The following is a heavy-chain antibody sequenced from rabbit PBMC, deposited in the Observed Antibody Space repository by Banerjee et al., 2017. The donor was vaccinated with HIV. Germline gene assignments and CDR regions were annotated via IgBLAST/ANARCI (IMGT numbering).Heavy chain of an antibody. CDR1: GFSFSSSYY. V-gene: IGHV1S45*01. D-gene: IGHD4-1*01. Sequence: QEQLEESGGGLVQPEGSLTLTCTASGFSFSSSYYMCWVRQAPGKGLEWIACIYTGSSGTTYYASWAKGRFTISKTSSTTVTLQMTSLTAADTATYFCARDLAGVIGWNFNLWGPGTLVTVS. CDR3: ARDLAGVIGWNFNL. CDR2: IYTGSSGTT. J-gene: IGHJ4*01.